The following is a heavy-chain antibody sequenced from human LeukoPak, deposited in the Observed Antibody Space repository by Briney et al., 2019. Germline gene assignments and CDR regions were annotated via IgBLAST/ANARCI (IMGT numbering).Heavy chain of an antibody. Sequence: ASVKVSCKASGYTFTSYVISWVRQAPGQGLEWMGWINPHSGGTNYAQKFQGGVTMTRDTSITTAYMELSSLRSDDTAVYYCARDVGEYCSSTNCYASHYWGQGTLVTVSS. V-gene: IGHV1-2*02. D-gene: IGHD2-2*01. CDR1: GYTFTSYV. J-gene: IGHJ4*02. CDR2: INPHSGGT. CDR3: ARDVGEYCSSTNCYASHY.